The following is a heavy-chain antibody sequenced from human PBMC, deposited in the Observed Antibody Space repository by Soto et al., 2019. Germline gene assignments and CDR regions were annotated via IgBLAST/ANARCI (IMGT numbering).Heavy chain of an antibody. CDR2: ISGGGGST. CDR1: GFTFTSYA. J-gene: IGHJ6*02. V-gene: IGHV3-23*01. CDR3: AKSDYYYGMDV. Sequence: SLRLSCAASGFTFTSYAMTWVRQAPGKGLEWVSAISGGGGSTYYADSVKGRFTISRDNSKNTLYLQMNSLRAEDTAIYYCAKSDYYYGMDVWGQGTTVTVSS.